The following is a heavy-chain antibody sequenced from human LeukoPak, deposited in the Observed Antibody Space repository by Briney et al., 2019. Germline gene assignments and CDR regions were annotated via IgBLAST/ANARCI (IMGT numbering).Heavy chain of an antibody. CDR3: ATIKRGSIFGYFDF. CDR2: LFDSVDT. V-gene: IGHV4-59*11. CDR1: GGSISSHY. J-gene: IGHJ4*02. D-gene: IGHD5-18*01. Sequence: SETLSLTCTVSGGSISSHYWSWIRQPPGKGLEWIAYLFDSVDTKDNPSLQSRLTLSADTSKNQFSLRLSSVTAADTAVYYCATIKRGSIFGYFDFWGQGIKVTVSS.